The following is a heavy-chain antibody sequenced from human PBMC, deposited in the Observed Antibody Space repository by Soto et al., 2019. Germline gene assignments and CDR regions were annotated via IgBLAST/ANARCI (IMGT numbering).Heavy chain of an antibody. Sequence: PSETLSLTCTVSGGSISSGDYYWSWIRQHPGKGLEWIGYIYYSGSTYYNPSLKSRITISVDTSKNQFSLKLSSVTAADTAVYYCARGLGSYDKMGFDYWGQGILVTGSS. V-gene: IGHV4-31*03. J-gene: IGHJ4*02. CDR3: ARGLGSYDKMGFDY. CDR2: IYYSGST. D-gene: IGHD3-10*01. CDR1: GGSISSGDYY.